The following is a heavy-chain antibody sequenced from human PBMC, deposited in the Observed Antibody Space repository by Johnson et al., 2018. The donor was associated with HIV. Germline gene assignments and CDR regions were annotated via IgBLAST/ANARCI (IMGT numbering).Heavy chain of an antibody. CDR1: GFSVSSNY. D-gene: IGHD6-6*01. CDR3: AFIEYSSLDAFDI. V-gene: IGHV3-30*03. Sequence: QVQLVESGGGLIQPGGSLRLSCAASGFSVSSNYMGWVRLAPGKGLEWVAVISYDGRNKYYADSVKGRFTISRDNSKNTLYLQMNSLRAEDTAVYYCAFIEYSSLDAFDIWGQGTMVTVSS. CDR2: ISYDGRNK. J-gene: IGHJ3*02.